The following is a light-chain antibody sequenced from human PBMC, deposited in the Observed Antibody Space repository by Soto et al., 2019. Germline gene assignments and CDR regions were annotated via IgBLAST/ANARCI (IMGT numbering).Light chain of an antibody. V-gene: IGKV3-20*01. J-gene: IGKJ3*01. CDR2: GTS. CDR3: QQYGSSPLFT. CDR1: QSVSNSY. Sequence: ILTQSPATLSLSPGERATLSCRASQSVSNSYLFWYQQKPGQAPRLLIYGTSSRATGVPDRFSGSGSGTDFTLTISRLEPEDVAVYYCQQYGSSPLFTFGPGTKVDFK.